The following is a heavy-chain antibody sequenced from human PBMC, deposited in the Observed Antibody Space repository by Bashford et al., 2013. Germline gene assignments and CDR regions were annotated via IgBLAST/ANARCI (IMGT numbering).Heavy chain of an antibody. V-gene: IGHV3-23*01. CDR2: GANT. CDR3: AKDDFYRYTESTYYFDS. J-gene: IGHJ4*02. Sequence: GANTFYADSVKGRFTISRDNSRKMLYLQMNNLRVEDTATYYCAKDDFYRYTESTYYFDSWGQGTLVTVSS. D-gene: IGHD3-16*02.